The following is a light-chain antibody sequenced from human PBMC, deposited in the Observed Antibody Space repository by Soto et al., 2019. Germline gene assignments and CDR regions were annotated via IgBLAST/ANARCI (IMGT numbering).Light chain of an antibody. Sequence: QSALTQPASVSGSPGQSITISCTGTSSDVGGYNYVSWYQQHPGKAPKLMIYDVTNRPSGVSNRFSGSKSGNTASLTISGLQAEDEADYYCNSYASSSTWVFGGGTKVPVL. V-gene: IGLV2-14*01. CDR1: SSDVGGYNY. CDR3: NSYASSSTWV. CDR2: DVT. J-gene: IGLJ3*02.